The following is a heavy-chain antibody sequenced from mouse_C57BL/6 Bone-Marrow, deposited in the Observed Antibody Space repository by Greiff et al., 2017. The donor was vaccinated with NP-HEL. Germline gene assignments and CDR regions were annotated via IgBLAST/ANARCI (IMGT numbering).Heavy chain of an antibody. D-gene: IGHD2-4*01. CDR3: AREGGLRRRTYAMDY. CDR1: GFTFSDYS. V-gene: IGHV5-16*01. Sequence: EVKLVESEGGLVQPGSSMKLSCTASGFTFSDYSMAWVRQVPEKGLEWVANINYDGSSTYYLDSLKSRFIISRDNAKNILYLQMSSLKSEYTATYYCAREGGLRRRTYAMDYWGQGTSVTVSS. J-gene: IGHJ4*01. CDR2: INYDGSST.